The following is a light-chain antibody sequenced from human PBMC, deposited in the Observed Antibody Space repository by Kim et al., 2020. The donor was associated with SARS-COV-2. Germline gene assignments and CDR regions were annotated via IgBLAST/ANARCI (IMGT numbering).Light chain of an antibody. CDR3: QKYDSAPWT. V-gene: IGKV1-27*01. J-gene: IGKJ1*01. Sequence: ASVGDGVNITWRASQDIANYLAWYQQKPGKVPKLLVYAASALKSGVPARFSGNRSGTDFTLTISNLQPEDVATYYCQKYDSAPWTCGQGTKVDIK. CDR2: AAS. CDR1: QDIANY.